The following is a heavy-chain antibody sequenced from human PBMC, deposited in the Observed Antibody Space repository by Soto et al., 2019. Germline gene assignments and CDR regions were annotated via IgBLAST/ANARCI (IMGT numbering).Heavy chain of an antibody. V-gene: IGHV1-69*13. D-gene: IGHD4-4*01. CDR3: ARSGGYSKYYYYGMDV. CDR1: GGTFSSYA. Sequence: SVKVSCKASGGTFSSYAISWVRQAPGQGLEWMGGIIPIFGTANYAQKFQGRVTITADESTSTAYMELSSLRSEDTAVYYCARSGGYSKYYYYGMDVWGQGTTVTVSS. CDR2: IIPIFGTA. J-gene: IGHJ6*02.